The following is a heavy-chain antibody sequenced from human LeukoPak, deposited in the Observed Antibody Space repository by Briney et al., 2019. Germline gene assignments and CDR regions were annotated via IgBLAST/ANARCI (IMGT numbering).Heavy chain of an antibody. V-gene: IGHV1-46*01. CDR2: INPSGGST. J-gene: IGHJ4*02. D-gene: IGHD2-15*01. Sequence: ASVTVSFKASGYTFTSYYMHWVRQAPGQGLEWMGIINPSGGSTSYSQKFQGRVTMTRDMSTSTVYMELSSLRSEDTAVYYCARDRPLLPSDYWGQGTLVTVSS. CDR1: GYTFTSYY. CDR3: ARDRPLLPSDY.